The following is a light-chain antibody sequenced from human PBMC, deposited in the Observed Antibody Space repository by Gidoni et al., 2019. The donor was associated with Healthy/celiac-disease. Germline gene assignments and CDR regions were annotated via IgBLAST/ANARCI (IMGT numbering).Light chain of an antibody. V-gene: IGKV1-5*03. CDR1: QSISSW. J-gene: IGKJ2*03. Sequence: DIQMNHSPSTLSASVGDRVTITCRASQSISSWFAWYQQKPGKAPKLLIYKASSLESGVPSRFSGSGSGTEFTLTISSLQPDDFATYYCQQYNSYSRSFGQGTKLEIK. CDR2: KAS. CDR3: QQYNSYSRS.